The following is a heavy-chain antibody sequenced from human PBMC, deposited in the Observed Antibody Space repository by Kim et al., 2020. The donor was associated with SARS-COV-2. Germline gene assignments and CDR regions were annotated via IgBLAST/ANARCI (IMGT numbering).Heavy chain of an antibody. CDR3: ARFTVTTTGDY. D-gene: IGHD4-17*01. J-gene: IGHJ4*02. Sequence: TNYAQKLQGRVTMTTDTSTGTAYMELRSLRSDDTAVYYCARFTVTTTGDYWGQGTLVTVSS. CDR2: T. V-gene: IGHV1-18*01.